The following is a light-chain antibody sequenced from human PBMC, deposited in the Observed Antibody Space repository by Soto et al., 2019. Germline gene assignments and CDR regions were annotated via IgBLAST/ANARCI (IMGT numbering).Light chain of an antibody. CDR2: GAS. V-gene: IGKV3-20*01. CDR3: QQYGSSPYT. CDR1: QSVSSSY. Sequence: EIVLTQSPGTLSLSPGERATLPCRASQSVSSSYLGWYQQKLGQAPRLLIYGASSRATGIPDRFSGSGSGTDFTLTISRLEPEDFAVYYCQQYGSSPYTFGQGTKVDIK. J-gene: IGKJ2*01.